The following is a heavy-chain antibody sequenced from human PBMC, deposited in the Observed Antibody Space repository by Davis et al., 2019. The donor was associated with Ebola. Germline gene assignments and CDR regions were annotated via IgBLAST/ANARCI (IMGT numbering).Heavy chain of an antibody. J-gene: IGHJ3*02. Sequence: GESLKISCAASGFTFSSYWMAWVRQAPGKGLEWVASIKQDGHEEHYVDSVKGRFTISRDNAKNSLYLQINSLRAEDTAVYHCVRSRVAVAGVGPFDIWGQGTMVTVFS. CDR2: IKQDGHEE. CDR1: GFTFSSYW. V-gene: IGHV3-7*03. CDR3: VRSRVAVAGVGPFDI. D-gene: IGHD6-19*01.